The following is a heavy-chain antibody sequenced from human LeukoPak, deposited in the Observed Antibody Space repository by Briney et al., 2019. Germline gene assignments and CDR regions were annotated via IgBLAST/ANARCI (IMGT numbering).Heavy chain of an antibody. CDR1: GGSLNSPNYY. J-gene: IGHJ4*02. D-gene: IGHD6-19*01. V-gene: IGHV3-30-3*01. CDR2: ISYDGSNK. Sequence: LSLTCTVSGGSLNSPNYYWGWVRQAPGKGLEWVAVISYDGSNKYYADSVKGRFTISRDNSKNTLYLQMNSLRAEDTAVYYCARDEGYSSGWHDNLDYWGQGTLVTVSS. CDR3: ARDEGYSSGWHDNLDY.